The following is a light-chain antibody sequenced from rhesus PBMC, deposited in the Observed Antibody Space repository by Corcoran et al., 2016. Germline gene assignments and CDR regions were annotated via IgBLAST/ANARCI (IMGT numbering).Light chain of an antibody. Sequence: DIQMTQSPSSLSAPIGDRVTITCRASEDIYTYLNWYQQKPQKASKRLIYAASNVESGVPLRFSGSGSGTDFTLTTSNLQPEDFASYYCLQYNSNPPTFGPGPKLDIQ. V-gene: IGKV1-43*01. J-gene: IGKJ3*01. CDR1: EDIYTY. CDR3: LQYNSNPPT. CDR2: AAS.